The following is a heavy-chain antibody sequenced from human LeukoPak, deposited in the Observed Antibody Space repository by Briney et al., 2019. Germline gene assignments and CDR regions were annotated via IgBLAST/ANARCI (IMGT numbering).Heavy chain of an antibody. V-gene: IGHV3-23*01. Sequence: GGSLRLSCAASGFTFSSYAMSWVRQAPGKGLERVSTITGGGSTTYYADSVKGRFTISRDNSKNTLYLQMNSLRAEDTALYYCARESPVAATGRSWFDSWGQGTLVTVSS. D-gene: IGHD6-13*01. CDR1: GFTFSSYA. CDR2: ITGGGSTT. J-gene: IGHJ5*01. CDR3: ARESPVAATGRSWFDS.